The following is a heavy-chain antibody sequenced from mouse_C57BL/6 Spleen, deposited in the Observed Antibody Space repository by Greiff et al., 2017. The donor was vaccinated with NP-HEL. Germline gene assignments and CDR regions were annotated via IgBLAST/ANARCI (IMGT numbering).Heavy chain of an antibody. CDR2: INPYNGGT. J-gene: IGHJ1*03. D-gene: IGHD2-5*01. CDR3: ARRDYSKNWYFDV. V-gene: IGHV1-19*01. Sequence: EVQLQQSGPVLVKPGASVKMSCKASGYTFTDYYMNWVKQSHGKSLEWIGVINPYNGGTSYNQKFKGKATLTVDKSSSTAYMELNSLTSEDSAVYYCARRDYSKNWYFDVWGTGTTVTVSS. CDR1: GYTFTDYY.